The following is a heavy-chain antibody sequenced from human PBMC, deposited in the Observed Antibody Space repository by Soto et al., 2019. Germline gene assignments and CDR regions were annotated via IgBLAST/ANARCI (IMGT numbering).Heavy chain of an antibody. Sequence: QVQLQQWGAGLLKPSETLSLTCAVYGGSFSGYYWSWIRQPPGKGLEWIGEINHSGSTNYNPSLKSRVTLTVDTSKTQFSLKLSSVTAADTAVYYCARNCSSTSCRGRYFDYWGQGTLVTVSS. CDR2: INHSGST. D-gene: IGHD2-2*01. CDR3: ARNCSSTSCRGRYFDY. V-gene: IGHV4-34*01. J-gene: IGHJ4*02. CDR1: GGSFSGYY.